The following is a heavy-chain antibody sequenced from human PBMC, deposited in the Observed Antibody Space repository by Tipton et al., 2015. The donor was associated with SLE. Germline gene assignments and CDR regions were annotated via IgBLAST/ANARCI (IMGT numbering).Heavy chain of an antibody. CDR3: ARDRPRGPFDV. CDR2: ISNTGGT. J-gene: IGHJ3*01. V-gene: IGHV4-59*01. CDR1: GDSNSSYY. D-gene: IGHD3-10*01. Sequence: TLSLTCTVPGDSNSSYYWSWIRQSPGRGLEWIAYISNTGGTRYNPSLKSRVTISIDTSKRQISLNLRSVTAADTAVYYCARDRPRGPFDVWGQGTMVTVSS.